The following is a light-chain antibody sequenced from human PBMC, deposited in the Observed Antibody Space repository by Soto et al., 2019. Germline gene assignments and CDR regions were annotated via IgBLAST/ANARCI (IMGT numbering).Light chain of an antibody. Sequence: IVLTQSPGTLSLSPGERATLSCRASQSVYSDFLDWYQQKPGQAPRLLIYGASSRATGIPDRFSGSGSGTGFTLTISRLEPEDLAVYYCQQYGSSPLTFGGGTKVEIK. CDR2: GAS. CDR1: QSVYSDF. V-gene: IGKV3-20*01. J-gene: IGKJ4*01. CDR3: QQYGSSPLT.